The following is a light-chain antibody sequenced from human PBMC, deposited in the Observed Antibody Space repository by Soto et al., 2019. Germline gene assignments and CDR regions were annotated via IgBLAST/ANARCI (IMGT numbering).Light chain of an antibody. J-gene: IGKJ4*01. Sequence: DIQMTQSPSSLSASVGDRVTITCRASQSISSYLNWYQQKPGKAPKLLIYAASSLQSGVPSRFSGSGSGTDFTLTISSLQPEDFATYYCQQSYSTLLTFGGATKVEIK. V-gene: IGKV1-39*01. CDR1: QSISSY. CDR2: AAS. CDR3: QQSYSTLLT.